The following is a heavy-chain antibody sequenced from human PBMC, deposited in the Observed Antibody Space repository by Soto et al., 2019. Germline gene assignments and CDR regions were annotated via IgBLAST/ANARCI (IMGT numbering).Heavy chain of an antibody. Sequence: EVQLVESGGGLVQPGGSLRLSCAASGFSFSTYSMNWVRQAPGKVLEWVSYISSRSYTIYYIDSVKGRFTISRDNAKSSLYLQMNSLRDEDTAVYYCARGGSSSDNGMDVWGQGTTVTVSS. V-gene: IGHV3-48*02. CDR1: GFSFSTYS. CDR3: ARGGSSSDNGMDV. J-gene: IGHJ6*02. D-gene: IGHD6-6*01. CDR2: ISSRSYTI.